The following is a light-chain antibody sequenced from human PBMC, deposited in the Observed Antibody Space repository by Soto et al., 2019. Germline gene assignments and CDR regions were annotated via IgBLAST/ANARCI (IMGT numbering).Light chain of an antibody. V-gene: IGKV1-39*01. CDR3: QDSHSRT. CDR1: QNINNF. Sequence: DTQMSQSPSSLSASVGDKITITCRASQNINNFLNWYHQKPGRTPKLLVFAASTLQSGVPSRFSGSGSGTDFTLTISSLQPEDFATYYCQDSHSRTFGPGTRVDLK. J-gene: IGKJ3*01. CDR2: AAS.